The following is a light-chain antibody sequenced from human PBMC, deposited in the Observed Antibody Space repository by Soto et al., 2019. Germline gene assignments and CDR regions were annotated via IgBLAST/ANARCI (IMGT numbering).Light chain of an antibody. CDR2: QAS. J-gene: IGKJ1*01. CDR3: QQYSNYRS. V-gene: IGKV1-5*03. CDR1: QTISNW. Sequence: DIQMTQSPSTLSASVGDRVTITCRASQTISNWLAWYQQKPGKAPKLLIYQASSLESGVPSRFSGSGSATEFTLTNSSLQPDDFATYYCQQYSNYRSFGQGTTVEIK.